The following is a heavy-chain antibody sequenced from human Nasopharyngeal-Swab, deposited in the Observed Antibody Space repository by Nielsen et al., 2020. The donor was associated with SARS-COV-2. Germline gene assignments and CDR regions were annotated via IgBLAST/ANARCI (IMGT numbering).Heavy chain of an antibody. CDR3: ARNVRETTIFGVVTRDDY. J-gene: IGHJ4*02. Sequence: ASVKVSCKASGYTFTSYGISLVRQAPGQGLEWMGWISAYNGNTNYAQKLQGRVTMTTDTSTGTAYMELRSLRSDDTAVYYCARNVRETTIFGVVTRDDYWGQGTLVTVSS. CDR1: GYTFTSYG. D-gene: IGHD3-3*01. V-gene: IGHV1-18*01. CDR2: ISAYNGNT.